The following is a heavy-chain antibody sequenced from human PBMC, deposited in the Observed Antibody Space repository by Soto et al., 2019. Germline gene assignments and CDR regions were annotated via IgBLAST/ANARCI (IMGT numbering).Heavy chain of an antibody. Sequence: SETLSLTCAVSDYSVSSGYYWGWIRQPPGRGLEWIGSIYRSGSTYYNPSLKSRVTISVDTSKNQFSLKLSSVTAADTAVYYCARSLGYCSSTSCSQPPYYYYYGMDVWGQGTTVTSP. V-gene: IGHV4-38-2*01. CDR1: DYSVSSGYY. J-gene: IGHJ6*02. D-gene: IGHD2-2*01. CDR2: IYRSGST. CDR3: ARSLGYCSSTSCSQPPYYYYYGMDV.